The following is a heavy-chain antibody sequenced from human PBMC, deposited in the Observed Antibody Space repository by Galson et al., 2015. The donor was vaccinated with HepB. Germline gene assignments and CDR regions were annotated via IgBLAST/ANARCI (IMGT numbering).Heavy chain of an antibody. V-gene: IGHV3-74*01. D-gene: IGHD6-19*01. CDR3: ARVYSGWYWFDS. CDR1: GFTFSHYW. Sequence: SLRLSCAASGFTFSHYWIHWVRQVPGKGLAWVSLISNDGTITNYADSVKGRFTITRDNARNTVYLQMDSLRAEDTAVYYCARVYSGWYWFDSWGQGTLVTVSS. CDR2: ISNDGTIT. J-gene: IGHJ5*01.